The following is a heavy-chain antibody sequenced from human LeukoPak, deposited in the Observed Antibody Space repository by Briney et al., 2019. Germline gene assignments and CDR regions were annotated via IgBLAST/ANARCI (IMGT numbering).Heavy chain of an antibody. CDR3: ARHWSSSSWYGNDWFDP. D-gene: IGHD6-13*01. V-gene: IGHV4-59*08. J-gene: IGHJ5*02. Sequence: SETLSLTCTVSGGSISSYYWSWIRQPPGKGLEWIGYIYYSGSTNYNPSLKSRVTISVDTSKNQFSLKLSSVTAADTAVYYCARHWSSSSWYGNDWFDPWGQGTLVTVSS. CDR1: GGSISSYY. CDR2: IYYSGST.